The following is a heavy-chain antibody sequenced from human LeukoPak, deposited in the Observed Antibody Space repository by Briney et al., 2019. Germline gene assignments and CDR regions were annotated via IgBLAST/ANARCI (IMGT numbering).Heavy chain of an antibody. V-gene: IGHV4-59*01. CDR2: ISYSGST. J-gene: IGHJ4*02. Sequence: SETLSLTCTVSGGSISGYYWSWIRQPPGKGLDWIGYISYSGSTTYNPSLKSRVSISVDTSKNQFSLKLSSVTAADTAVYYCARHGPENYYDSSGALDFWGQGILVTVSS. CDR3: ARHGPENYYDSSGALDF. D-gene: IGHD3-22*01. CDR1: GGSISGYY.